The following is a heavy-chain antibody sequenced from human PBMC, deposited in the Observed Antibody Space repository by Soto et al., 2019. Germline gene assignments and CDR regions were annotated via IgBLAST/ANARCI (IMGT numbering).Heavy chain of an antibody. CDR1: GFSFSNYC. CDR2: IKADGSDK. V-gene: IGHV3-7*01. Sequence: GGSLRLSCSASGFSFSNYCMTWVRQAPGKGLEWVATIKADGSDKYYVDSVRGRFTISRDNAENSMYLQMDSLRPEDTAVFYCTRDPFFGAFDYWGQGALVTVSS. J-gene: IGHJ4*02. D-gene: IGHD3-10*01. CDR3: TRDPFFGAFDY.